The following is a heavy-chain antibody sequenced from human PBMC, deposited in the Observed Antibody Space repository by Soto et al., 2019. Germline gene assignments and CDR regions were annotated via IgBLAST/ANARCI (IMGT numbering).Heavy chain of an antibody. J-gene: IGHJ4*02. D-gene: IGHD5-12*01. CDR1: EYTSTSYD. CDR3: ARGFVSGGGYNMGDY. Sequence: QVQLVQSGAEVKKPGASVKVSCKASGYTFKASEYTSTSYDINWVRQATGQGLEWVGWMNPNSGNSGYAQKFQGRVTMTRDTSINTAYMELSSLRSEDTAVYYCARGFVSGGGYNMGDYWGQGTLVTVPS. CDR2: MNPNSGNS. V-gene: IGHV1-8*01.